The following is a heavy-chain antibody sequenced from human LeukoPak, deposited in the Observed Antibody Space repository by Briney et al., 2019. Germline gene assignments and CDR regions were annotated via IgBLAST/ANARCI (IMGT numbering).Heavy chain of an antibody. CDR1: GGSFSGYY. Sequence: SETLSLTCAVYGGSFSGYYWSWIRQPPGKGLEWIGEINHSGSTNYNPSLKSRVTISVDTSKNQFSLKLSSVTAADTAVYYFAREGYDFWSGSKRNWFDPWGQGTLVTVSS. J-gene: IGHJ5*02. CDR3: AREGYDFWSGSKRNWFDP. V-gene: IGHV4-34*01. CDR2: INHSGST. D-gene: IGHD3-3*01.